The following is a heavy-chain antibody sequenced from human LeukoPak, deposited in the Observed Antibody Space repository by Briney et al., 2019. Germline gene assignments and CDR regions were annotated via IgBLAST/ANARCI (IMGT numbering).Heavy chain of an antibody. CDR2: TRNKANSYTT. J-gene: IGHJ3*02. D-gene: IGHD3-10*01. CDR1: GFTFSDHY. CDR3: ARPYGSGSRDAFVI. V-gene: IGHV3-72*01. Sequence: GGSLRLSCAASGFTFSDHYMDWVRQAPGKGLEWVGRTRNKANSYTTEYVASVKGRFTISRDDSKNSLYLQMNSLKTEDTAVYYCARPYGSGSRDAFVIWGQETMDTVSS.